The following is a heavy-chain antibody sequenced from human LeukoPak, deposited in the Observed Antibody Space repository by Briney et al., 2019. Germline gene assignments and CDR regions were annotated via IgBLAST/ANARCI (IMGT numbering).Heavy chain of an antibody. CDR1: GYTFTGYY. J-gene: IGHJ5*02. D-gene: IGHD6-13*01. V-gene: IGHV1-2*02. CDR3: ARPLIAAAGWNWFDP. CDR2: INPNSGGT. Sequence: GASVKVSCKASGYTFTGYYMHWVRQAPGQGLEWMGWINPNSGGTNYAQKFQGRVTMTRDTSISTAYMELSRLRPDDTAVYYCARPLIAAAGWNWFDPWGQGTLVTVSS.